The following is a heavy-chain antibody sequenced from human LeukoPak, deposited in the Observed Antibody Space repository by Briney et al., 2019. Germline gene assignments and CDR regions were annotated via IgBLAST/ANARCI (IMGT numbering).Heavy chain of an antibody. CDR1: GFTFSSYW. Sequence: PGGCLRLSCAASGFTFSSYWMHWVRQAPGKGLVWVSRINSDGSSTSYADSVKGRFTISRDNAKNTLYLQMNSLRAEDTAVYYCAKVVARDWFDPWGQGTLVTVSS. CDR2: INSDGSST. D-gene: IGHD5-12*01. V-gene: IGHV3-74*01. CDR3: AKVVARDWFDP. J-gene: IGHJ5*02.